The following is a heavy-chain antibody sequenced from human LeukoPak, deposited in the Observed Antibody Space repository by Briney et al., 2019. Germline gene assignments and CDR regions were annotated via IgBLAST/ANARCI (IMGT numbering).Heavy chain of an antibody. CDR1: GGTFSSYA. D-gene: IGHD5-18*01. Sequence: ASVKVSCKASGGTFSSYAISWVRQAPGQGLEWVGRIIPILGIANYAQKFQGRVTITADKSTSTAYMELSSLRSEDTAVYYCARVDTAMVHNWFDPWGQGTLVTVSS. CDR2: IIPILGIA. J-gene: IGHJ5*02. CDR3: ARVDTAMVHNWFDP. V-gene: IGHV1-69*04.